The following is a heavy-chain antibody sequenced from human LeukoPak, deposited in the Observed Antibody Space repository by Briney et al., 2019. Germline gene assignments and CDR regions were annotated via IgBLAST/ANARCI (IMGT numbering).Heavy chain of an antibody. Sequence: GRSLRLSCAASGFTFTSYAMNWVRQAPGKGLEWVSGISGSGGSTYYADSVKGRFTISRDNSKKTLYLQMNSLRAEDTAVYYCAKGPVVTFDIRGQGTMVTVSS. CDR3: AKGPVVTFDI. D-gene: IGHD2-15*01. V-gene: IGHV3-23*01. CDR1: GFTFTSYA. J-gene: IGHJ3*02. CDR2: ISGSGGST.